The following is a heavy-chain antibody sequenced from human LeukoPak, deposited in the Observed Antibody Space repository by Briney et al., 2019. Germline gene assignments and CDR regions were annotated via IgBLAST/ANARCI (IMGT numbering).Heavy chain of an antibody. D-gene: IGHD2-2*01. CDR2: ISYDGSNK. CDR1: GFTFNFHA. V-gene: IGHV3-30-3*01. CDR3: ARYLLGSTSRFDY. J-gene: IGHJ4*02. Sequence: PGGSLRLSCTASGFTFNFHAMHWVRQAPGKGLEWVAVISYDGSNKYYADSVKGRSTISRDNSKNTLYLQMNSLRAEDTAVYYCARYLLGSTSRFDYWGQGTLVTVSS.